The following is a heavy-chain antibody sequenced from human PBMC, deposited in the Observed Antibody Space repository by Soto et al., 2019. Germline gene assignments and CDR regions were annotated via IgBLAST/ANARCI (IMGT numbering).Heavy chain of an antibody. CDR3: ARADYEILTGSYAMDV. Sequence: KASETLSLTCTVSGDSLGNYYWFWIRQPVGKGLEWIGRVSSSGNTNANPTLNSRATMPIDTSKNQFSLRLRSVTAADTAVYYCARADYEILTGSYAMDVWGQGTTVTVSS. CDR1: GDSLGNYY. V-gene: IGHV4-4*07. CDR2: VSSSGNT. J-gene: IGHJ6*02. D-gene: IGHD3-9*01.